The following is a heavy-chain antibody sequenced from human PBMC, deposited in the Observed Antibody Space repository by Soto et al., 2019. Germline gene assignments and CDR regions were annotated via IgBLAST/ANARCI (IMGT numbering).Heavy chain of an antibody. J-gene: IGHJ5*02. V-gene: IGHV4-30-2*01. D-gene: IGHD6-13*01. CDR3: ARGPRTGVKAAAGTRWFDP. CDR2: IYHSGST. Sequence: SETLSLTCAVSGGSISSGGYSWSWIRQPPGKGLEWIGYIYHSGSTYYNPSLKSRVTMSVDRSKNQFSLKLSSVTAADTAVYYCARGPRTGVKAAAGTRWFDPWGQGTLVTVSS. CDR1: GGSISSGGYS.